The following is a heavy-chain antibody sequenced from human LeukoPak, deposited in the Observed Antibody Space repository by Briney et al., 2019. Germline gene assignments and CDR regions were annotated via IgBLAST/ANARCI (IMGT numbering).Heavy chain of an antibody. Sequence: GGSLRLSCAASGFTFSSYAMSWVRQAPGKGLEWVSAISGSGGSTYYADSVKGRFTISRDNPKNTLYLQMNSLRAEDTAVYYCARDTLLWFGELVFDYWGQGTLVTVSS. CDR3: ARDTLLWFGELVFDY. D-gene: IGHD3-10*01. CDR1: GFTFSSYA. CDR2: ISGSGGST. J-gene: IGHJ4*02. V-gene: IGHV3-23*01.